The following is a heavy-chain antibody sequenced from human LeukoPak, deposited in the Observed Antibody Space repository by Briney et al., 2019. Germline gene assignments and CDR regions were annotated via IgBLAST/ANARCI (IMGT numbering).Heavy chain of an antibody. J-gene: IGHJ5*02. D-gene: IGHD6-13*01. V-gene: IGHV1-8*01. CDR1: GDTFTSYD. Sequence: ASVKVSCKASGDTFTSYDINWVRQAAGQGLEWMGWMNPNSGNTGYAQKFQGRVTMTRNTSISTAYMELSSLRSEDTAVYYCARHPRFDSSSWYPWFDPWGQGTLVTVSS. CDR2: MNPNSGNT. CDR3: ARHPRFDSSSWYPWFDP.